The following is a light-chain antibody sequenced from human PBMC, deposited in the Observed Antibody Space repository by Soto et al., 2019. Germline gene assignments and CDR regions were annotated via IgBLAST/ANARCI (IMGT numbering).Light chain of an antibody. J-gene: IGKJ5*01. CDR1: QSISTW. CDR3: QQYHTYSSIT. V-gene: IGKV1-5*01. CDR2: DAS. Sequence: DIQMTQSPSILSSSVGDRVTVTCRASQSISTWLGWYQQKPGKAPTLLIYDASSLKSGVPSRFSGSASGTDFTLTISSLQPDDFATYYCQQYHTYSSITFGQGTRWRL.